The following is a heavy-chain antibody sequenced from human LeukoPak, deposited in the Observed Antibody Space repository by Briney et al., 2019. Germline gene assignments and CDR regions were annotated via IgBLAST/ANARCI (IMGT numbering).Heavy chain of an antibody. J-gene: IGHJ4*02. CDR3: ARGDYGDLYYFDY. V-gene: IGHV4-39*07. Sequence: SETLSLTCTVSGGSISSSSYYWGWIRQPPGKGLEWIGEIYHSGSTNYNPSLKSRVTISVDKSKNQFSLKLSSVTAADTAVYYCARGDYGDLYYFDYWGQGTLVTVSS. CDR2: IYHSGST. D-gene: IGHD4-17*01. CDR1: GGSISSSSYY.